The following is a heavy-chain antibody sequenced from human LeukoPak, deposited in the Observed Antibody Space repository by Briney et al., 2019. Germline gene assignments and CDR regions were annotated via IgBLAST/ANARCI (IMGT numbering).Heavy chain of an antibody. CDR3: ARDNDSRDPPHFDY. CDR2: ISPNSGGT. CDR1: GYTFTGYY. D-gene: IGHD3-16*01. J-gene: IGHJ4*02. Sequence: GASVKVSCKASGYTFTGYYMHWVRQAPGQGLEWMGWISPNSGGTNYAQKFQGRVTMTRDTSISTAYMELSSLRSEDTAVYYCARDNDSRDPPHFDYWGQGTLVTVSS. V-gene: IGHV1-2*02.